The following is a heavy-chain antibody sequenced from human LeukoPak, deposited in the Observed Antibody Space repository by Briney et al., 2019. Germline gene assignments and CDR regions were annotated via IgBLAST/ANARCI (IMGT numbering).Heavy chain of an antibody. CDR2: IKADGGEK. V-gene: IGHV3-7*01. CDR1: GFTFSTYW. CDR3: ARGTNWNYWRFYYYYMDV. Sequence: PGGSLRLSCAASGFTFSTYWMNWFRQTPGKGLEWVAKIKADGGEKDHVASVKGRFTISRDNAKNSLYLQMNSLRAEDTAVYYCARGTNWNYWRFYYYYMDVWGKGTTVTVSS. D-gene: IGHD1-7*01. J-gene: IGHJ6*03.